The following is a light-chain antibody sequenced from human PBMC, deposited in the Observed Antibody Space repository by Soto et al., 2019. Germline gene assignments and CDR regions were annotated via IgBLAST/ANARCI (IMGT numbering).Light chain of an antibody. CDR2: KVY. Sequence: VVMTQSQLSLLVTLGQPASISCRSSQSLVYSDGDTYVNWIQQRPGQSQRRLIYKVYNRDSGVPDRFSGSGSGTDFTLKISRVEAEDVGFYDGRQGTHWPPITCGQGTRLEIK. J-gene: IGKJ5*01. V-gene: IGKV2-30*01. CDR1: QSLVYSDGDTY. CDR3: RQGTHWPPIT.